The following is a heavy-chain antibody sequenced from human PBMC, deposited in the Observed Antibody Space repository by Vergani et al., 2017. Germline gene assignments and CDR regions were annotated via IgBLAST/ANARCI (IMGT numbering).Heavy chain of an antibody. J-gene: IGHJ4*02. CDR3: ARGAGYDSSGYYFD. V-gene: IGHV4-34*01. CDR2: INHSGST. Sequence: QVHLQQWGAGLLKPSETLSLTCAVSGGSFSTYYWSWIRQPPGKGLEWIGEINHSGSTNYNPSLKSRVTISVDTSKNQVSLKLSSVTAADTAVHYCARGAGYDSSGYYFDWGQGTLVTVSS. CDR1: GGSFSTYY. D-gene: IGHD3-22*01.